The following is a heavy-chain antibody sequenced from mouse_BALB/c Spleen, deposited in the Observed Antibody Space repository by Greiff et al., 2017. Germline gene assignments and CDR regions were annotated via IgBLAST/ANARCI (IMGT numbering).Heavy chain of an antibody. J-gene: IGHJ4*01. V-gene: IGHV7-3*02. CDR2: IRNKANGYTT. CDR3: ARDDVEAMDY. Sequence: EVQLVESGGGLVQPGGSLRLSCATSGFTFTDYYMSWVRQPPGKALEWLGFIRNKANGYTTEYSASVKGRFTISRDNSQSILYLQMNTLRAEDSATYYCARDDVEAMDYWGQGTSVTVSS. CDR1: GFTFTDYY.